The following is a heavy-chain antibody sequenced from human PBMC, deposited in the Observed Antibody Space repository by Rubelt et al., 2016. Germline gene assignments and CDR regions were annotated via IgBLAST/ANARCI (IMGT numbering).Heavy chain of an antibody. Sequence: TFSSYAISWVRQAPGQGLEWMGGIIHIFGTANYAQKFQGRVTITAEESTSTAYMELSSLRSEDTAVYYCARKSYGDTGYYFDYWGQGTLVTVSS. V-gene: IGHV1-69*01. CDR2: IIHIFGTA. J-gene: IGHJ4*02. CDR1: TFSSYA. CDR3: ARKSYGDTGYYFDY. D-gene: IGHD4-17*01.